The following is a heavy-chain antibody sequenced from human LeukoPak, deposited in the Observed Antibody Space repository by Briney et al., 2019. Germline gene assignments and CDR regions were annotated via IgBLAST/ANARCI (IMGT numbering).Heavy chain of an antibody. J-gene: IGHJ4*02. CDR2: ISSSGSTI. V-gene: IGHV3-48*03. CDR1: GFTFSSYE. Sequence: GGSLRLSCAASGFTFSSYEMNWVRQAPGKGLEWVSYISSSGSTIYYADSVKGRFTISRDNAKNSLYLQMNSLRAEDTAVYYCARDGRHPLFDYWGQGTLVTVSS. D-gene: IGHD6-6*01. CDR3: ARDGRHPLFDY.